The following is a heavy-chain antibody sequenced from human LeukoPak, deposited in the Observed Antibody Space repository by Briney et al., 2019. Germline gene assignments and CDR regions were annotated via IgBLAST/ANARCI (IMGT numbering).Heavy chain of an antibody. D-gene: IGHD3-16*01. CDR3: GRENYDYVWGREAYTVDWFDP. J-gene: IGHJ5*02. CDR1: GFTFTSYW. Sequence: GGSLRLSCAASGFTFTSYWMHWVRQAPGKGLVWVSRISSDGTNIIYADSVKGRFTISRDNAKNTLYLQMNSLRVDDTAVYYCGRENYDYVWGREAYTVDWFDPWGQGTLVTVSS. CDR2: ISSDGTNI. V-gene: IGHV3-74*01.